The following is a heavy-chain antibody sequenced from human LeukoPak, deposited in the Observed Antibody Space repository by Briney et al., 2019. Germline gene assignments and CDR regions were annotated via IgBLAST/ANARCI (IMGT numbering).Heavy chain of an antibody. CDR2: ISGSGDTT. J-gene: IGHJ4*02. Sequence: VGSLRLSCTASGFTFSSYSMSWVRQGPGTGLEWVSAISGSGDTTFYADSVKGRFTISRDNSKKTPYLQVNSLRADDTAVYFCAKELTTERTPGFDSWGQGTLVTVSS. CDR1: GFTFSSYS. D-gene: IGHD4-17*01. CDR3: AKELTTERTPGFDS. V-gene: IGHV3-23*01.